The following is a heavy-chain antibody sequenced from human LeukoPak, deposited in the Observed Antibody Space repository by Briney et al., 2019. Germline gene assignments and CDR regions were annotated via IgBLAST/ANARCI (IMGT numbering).Heavy chain of an antibody. CDR2: IYPADSHT. Sequence: GESLKISCQVSGYIFTHYWIGWVRLMPGKALESMGSIYPADSHTTYSPPFQGQGSISADKSISTLYLQWSSLKPSDPAIYYCARQSRDGSKTRGYYFDYWGQGTLVTVSS. V-gene: IGHV5-51*01. D-gene: IGHD3-10*01. CDR1: GYIFTHYW. CDR3: ARQSRDGSKTRGYYFDY. J-gene: IGHJ4*02.